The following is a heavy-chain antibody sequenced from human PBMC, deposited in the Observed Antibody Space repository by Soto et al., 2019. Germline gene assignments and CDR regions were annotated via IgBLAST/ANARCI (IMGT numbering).Heavy chain of an antibody. D-gene: IGHD3-10*01. Sequence: GASVKVSCKTSGYTFSNYGITWVRQAPGQPLEWLGWISLYSDGTNYAQKFQGRLTMTRDRSTSTVYMELSSLRSEDTAVYYCARPEGYGSASYYFDXWGQGTLVTVSX. V-gene: IGHV1-18*01. CDR3: ARPEGYGSASYYFDX. CDR2: ISLYSDGT. J-gene: IGHJ4*02. CDR1: GYTFSNYG.